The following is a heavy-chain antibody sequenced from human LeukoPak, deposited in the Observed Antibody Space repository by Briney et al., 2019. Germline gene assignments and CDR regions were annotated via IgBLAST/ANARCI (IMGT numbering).Heavy chain of an antibody. J-gene: IGHJ4*02. Sequence: GGSLRLSCAASGFTFSSYAMSWVRQAPGKGLEWVSAISGSGGSTYYADSVKGRFTISRDNSKNTLYLQMNSLRAEDTAVYYCAKDHGYSSGWYYFDYWGQGTLVTVSS. CDR1: GFTFSSYA. CDR2: ISGSGGST. V-gene: IGHV3-23*01. D-gene: IGHD6-19*01. CDR3: AKDHGYSSGWYYFDY.